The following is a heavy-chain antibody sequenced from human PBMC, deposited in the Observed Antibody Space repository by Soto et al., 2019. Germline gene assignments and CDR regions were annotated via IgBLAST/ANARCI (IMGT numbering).Heavy chain of an antibody. Sequence: QVQLVQSGAEVRKPGSSVKVSCKASGGTFSRHAISWVRQAPGQGLEWMGGIIPIFGTANHAQKFQGRVTIIADESTSTVYMELSSLRSEDTAMYYCARAWGDYRNEYYFGYWGQGTLVIVSS. CDR2: IIPIFGTA. CDR3: ARAWGDYRNEYYFGY. J-gene: IGHJ4*02. CDR1: GGTFSRHA. D-gene: IGHD3-10*01. V-gene: IGHV1-69*01.